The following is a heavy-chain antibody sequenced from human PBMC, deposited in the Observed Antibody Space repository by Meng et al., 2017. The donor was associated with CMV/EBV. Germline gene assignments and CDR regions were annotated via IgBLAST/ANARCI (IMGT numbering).Heavy chain of an antibody. CDR3: ARDTYRGNWKEFDY. CDR1: GYTFTSYY. J-gene: IGHJ4*02. D-gene: IGHD1-20*01. V-gene: IGHV1-18*04. Sequence: ASVKVSCKASGYTFTSYYMHWVRQAPGQGLEWMGWISAYNGNTNYAQKLQGRVTMTTDTSKSTAYMELRSLRSDDTAVYYCARDTYRGNWKEFDYWGQGTLVTVSS. CDR2: ISAYNGNT.